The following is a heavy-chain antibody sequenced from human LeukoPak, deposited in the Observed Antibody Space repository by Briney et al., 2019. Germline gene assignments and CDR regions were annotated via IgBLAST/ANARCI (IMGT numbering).Heavy chain of an antibody. J-gene: IGHJ6*02. CDR1: GFTFDDYA. CDR2: ISWNSGSI. Sequence: GGSLRLSCAASGFTFDDYAMHWVRQAPGKGLEGVSGISWNSGSIGYADSVKGRFTISRDNAKNSLYLQMNSLRAEDTALYYCARGIVVVPAAGAHYGMDVWGQGTTVTVSS. D-gene: IGHD2-2*01. V-gene: IGHV3-9*01. CDR3: ARGIVVVPAAGAHYGMDV.